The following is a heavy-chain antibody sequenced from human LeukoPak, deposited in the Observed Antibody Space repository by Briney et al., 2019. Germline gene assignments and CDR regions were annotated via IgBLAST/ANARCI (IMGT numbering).Heavy chain of an antibody. D-gene: IGHD1-14*01. CDR1: GYTFTSYD. CDR2: MNPNSGNT. CDR3: ATRRVTLYPGGMDV. V-gene: IGHV1-8*01. J-gene: IGHJ6*02. Sequence: ASVKVSCKASGYTFTSYDIIWVRQATGQGLEWMGWMNPNSGNTGYAQKFQGRVTMTRNTSISTAYMELSSLRSEDTAVYYCATRRVTLYPGGMDVWGQGTTVTVSS.